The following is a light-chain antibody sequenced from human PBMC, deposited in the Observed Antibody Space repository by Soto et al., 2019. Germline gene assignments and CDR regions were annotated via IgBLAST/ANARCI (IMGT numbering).Light chain of an antibody. Sequence: QSVLAQPPSASGTPGQRVTISCSGSSSNIGSNAVNWYRQLPGTAPKLLIYSSNQRPSGVPDRFSGSKSGNTASLTISGLQAEDEADYYCCSYVDTDTWVFGGGTKLTVL. CDR2: SSN. CDR3: CSYVDTDTWV. CDR1: SSNIGSNA. V-gene: IGLV1-44*01. J-gene: IGLJ3*02.